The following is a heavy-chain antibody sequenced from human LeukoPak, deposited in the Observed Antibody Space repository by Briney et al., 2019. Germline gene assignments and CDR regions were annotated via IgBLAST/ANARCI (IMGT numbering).Heavy chain of an antibody. CDR1: GYSITSGYY. Sequence: SQTLSLTCTVSGYSITSGYYWSWIRQPPGKGLEWIGEINHSGSTNYNPSLKSRVTISVDTSKNQFSLKLSSVTAADTAVYYCARGHEGYYDILTGQTAFDYWGQGTLVTVSS. CDR3: ARGHEGYYDILTGQTAFDY. V-gene: IGHV4-34*01. J-gene: IGHJ4*02. CDR2: INHSGST. D-gene: IGHD3-9*01.